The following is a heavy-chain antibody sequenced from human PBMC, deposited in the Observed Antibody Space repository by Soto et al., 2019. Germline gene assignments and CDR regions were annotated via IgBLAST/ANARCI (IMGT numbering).Heavy chain of an antibody. D-gene: IGHD3-22*01. CDR2: IYYSGST. CDR3: ARHEFDYYDSSGYYGYYFDY. V-gene: IGHV4-39*01. Sequence: SETLSLTCTVSVGSISSSSYYWGWIRQPPGKGLEWIGSIYYSGSTYYNPSLKSRVTISVDTSKNQFSLKLSSVTAADTAVYYCARHEFDYYDSSGYYGYYFDYWGQGTLVTVSS. J-gene: IGHJ4*02. CDR1: VGSISSSSYY.